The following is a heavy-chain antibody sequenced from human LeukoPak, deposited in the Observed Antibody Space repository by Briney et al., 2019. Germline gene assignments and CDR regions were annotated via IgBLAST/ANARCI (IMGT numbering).Heavy chain of an antibody. D-gene: IGHD6-19*01. CDR2: ISAYNGNT. CDR1: GYTFTSYG. V-gene: IGHV1-18*01. CDR3: ARVPYSSGWFWSHPNWFDP. J-gene: IGHJ5*02. Sequence: GASVKVSCKASGYTFTSYGISWVRQAPGQRLEWMGWISAYNGNTNYAQKLQGRVTMTTDTSTSTAYMELRSLRSDDTAVYYCARVPYSSGWFWSHPNWFDPWGQGTLVTVSS.